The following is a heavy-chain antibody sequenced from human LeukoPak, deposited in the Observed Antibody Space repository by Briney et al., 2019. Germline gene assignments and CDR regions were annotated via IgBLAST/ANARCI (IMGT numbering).Heavy chain of an antibody. D-gene: IGHD3-9*01. J-gene: IGHJ4*02. CDR3: ARDRRYYDTLTGYYKESYFDY. V-gene: IGHV3-66*02. Sequence: QSGGSLRLSCAVSGFTVSSNYMSWVRQAPGKGLEWVSIIYTGGNTYYADSVKSRFTISRDNSKNTLYLQMNSLRTEDTGVYYCARDRRYYDTLTGYYKESYFDYWGQGTLVTVSS. CDR2: IYTGGNT. CDR1: GFTVSSNY.